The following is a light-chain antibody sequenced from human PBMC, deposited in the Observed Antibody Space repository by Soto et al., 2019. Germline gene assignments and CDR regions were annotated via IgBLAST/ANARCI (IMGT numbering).Light chain of an antibody. CDR3: QQRSNWPPT. CDR2: GAS. Sequence: EIVLTQSPGTLSLSPGERATLSCRASQTVSSSLAWYQQKPGQAPRLLIYGASSRVTGIPDRFSGSGSGTDFTLTISRLEPEDFAVYYCQQRSNWPPTFGQGTRLEIK. J-gene: IGKJ5*01. V-gene: IGKV3D-20*02. CDR1: QTVSSS.